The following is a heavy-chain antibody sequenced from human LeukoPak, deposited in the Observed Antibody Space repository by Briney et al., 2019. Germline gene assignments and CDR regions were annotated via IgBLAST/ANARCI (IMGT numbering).Heavy chain of an antibody. J-gene: IGHJ4*02. V-gene: IGHV3-33*01. Sequence: GGSLRLSCAASGFTFSSYGMHWVRQAPGKGLEWVAVIWYDGSNKYYADSVKGRFTISRDNSKNTLYLQMNSLRAEDTAVYYCARDHPEYGDAVFDYWGQGTLVTVSS. CDR2: IWYDGSNK. D-gene: IGHD4-17*01. CDR3: ARDHPEYGDAVFDY. CDR1: GFTFSSYG.